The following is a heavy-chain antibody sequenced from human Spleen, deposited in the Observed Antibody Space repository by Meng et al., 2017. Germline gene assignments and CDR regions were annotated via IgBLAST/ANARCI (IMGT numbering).Heavy chain of an antibody. D-gene: IGHD5-12*01. J-gene: IGHJ1*01. Sequence: SLKISCAASGFNLDDYGMHWVRQAPGKGLEWVSGISWNSASIGYADSVKGRFTISRENSKGTLYLQLNSLKVEDTAVYYCARVAIGGYTLARLDYWGRGTLVTGSS. CDR2: ISWNSASI. CDR1: GFNLDDYG. CDR3: ARVAIGGYTLARLDY. V-gene: IGHV3-9*01.